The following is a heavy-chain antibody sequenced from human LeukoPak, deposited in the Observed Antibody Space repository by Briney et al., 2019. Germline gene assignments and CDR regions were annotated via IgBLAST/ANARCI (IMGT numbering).Heavy chain of an antibody. CDR3: AANIYYYYYYMDV. Sequence: NPSETLSLTCTVSGGSISSSSYYWGWIRQPPGKGLEWIGSIYYSGSTYYNPSLKSRVTISVDTSKNQFSLKLSSVTAADTAVYYCAANIYYYYYYMDVWGKGTTVTVSS. J-gene: IGHJ6*03. V-gene: IGHV4-39*07. CDR1: GGSISSSSYY. CDR2: IYYSGST.